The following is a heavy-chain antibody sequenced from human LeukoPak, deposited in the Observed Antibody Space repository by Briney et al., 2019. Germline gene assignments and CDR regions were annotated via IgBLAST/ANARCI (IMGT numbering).Heavy chain of an antibody. V-gene: IGHV1-8*01. CDR1: GYTFTSYD. CDR3: ARDCSGGSCYSGVVDY. D-gene: IGHD2-15*01. CDR2: MNPNSGNT. J-gene: IGHJ4*02. Sequence: GASVKVSCKASGYTFTSYDINWVRQATGQGLEWMGWMNPNSGNTGYAQKFQGRVTMTRNTSISTAYMELSSLRSEDTAVYYCARDCSGGSCYSGVVDYWGQGTLVTVSS.